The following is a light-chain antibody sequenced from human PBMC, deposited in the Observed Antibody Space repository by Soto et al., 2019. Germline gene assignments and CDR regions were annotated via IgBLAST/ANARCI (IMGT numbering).Light chain of an antibody. CDR1: PSVTNY. V-gene: IGKV3-20*01. CDR3: QQYGNSPIT. J-gene: IGKJ5*01. CDR2: GAS. Sequence: EIVLTPSPATLSLSPGETATLSCTASPSVTNYLAWYQQKPGQAPRLLIYGASTRATGIPARFSGSGSGTDFTLTISRLEPEDFAVYYCQQYGNSPITFGQGTRLEIK.